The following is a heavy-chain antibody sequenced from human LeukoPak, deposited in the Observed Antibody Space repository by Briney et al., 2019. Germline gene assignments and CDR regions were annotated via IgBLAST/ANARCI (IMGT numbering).Heavy chain of an antibody. CDR2: IYSGGST. CDR1: EFSVGSNY. J-gene: IGHJ4*02. Sequence: GGSLRLSCAASEFSVGSNYMTWVRQAPGKGLEWVSLIYSGGSTYYADSVKGRFTISRDNSKNTLYLQMNSLRAEDTAVYYCARGGSGWYEGDYWGQGTLVTVSS. V-gene: IGHV3-66*01. CDR3: ARGGSGWYEGDY. D-gene: IGHD6-19*01.